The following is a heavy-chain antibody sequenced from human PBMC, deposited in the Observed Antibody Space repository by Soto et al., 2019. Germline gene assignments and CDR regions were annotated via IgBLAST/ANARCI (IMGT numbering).Heavy chain of an antibody. CDR1: GYTFTSYA. V-gene: IGHV1-3*01. Sequence: ASVKVSCKASGYTFTSYAMHWVRQAPGQRLEWMGWINAGNGNTKYSQKFQGRVTITRDTSASTAYMELSSLRSEDTAVYYCVRDRIAVAGPGYMDVWGKGTTVTVSS. D-gene: IGHD6-19*01. CDR2: INAGNGNT. CDR3: VRDRIAVAGPGYMDV. J-gene: IGHJ6*03.